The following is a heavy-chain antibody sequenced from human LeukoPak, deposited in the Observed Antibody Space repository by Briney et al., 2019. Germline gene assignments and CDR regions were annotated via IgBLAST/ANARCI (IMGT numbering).Heavy chain of an antibody. J-gene: IGHJ4*02. Sequence: SETQSLTCAVYGGSFSGYYWSWIRQPPGKGLEWIGEINHSGSTNYNPSLKSRVTISVDTSKNQFSLRLSSVTAADTAVYYCARKRGGYFDYWGQGTLVTVSS. CDR1: GGSFSGYY. D-gene: IGHD3-10*01. V-gene: IGHV4-34*01. CDR2: INHSGST. CDR3: ARKRGGYFDY.